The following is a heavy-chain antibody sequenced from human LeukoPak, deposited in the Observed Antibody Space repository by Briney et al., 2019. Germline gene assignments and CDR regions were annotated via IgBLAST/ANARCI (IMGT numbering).Heavy chain of an antibody. D-gene: IGHD1-14*01. CDR2: IYYSGST. J-gene: IGHJ4*02. Sequence: SETLSLTCTVSGGSISSGGYYWSWIRQHPGKGLEWIGYIYYSGSTFYNPSLKSRVTISVDTSKNQFSLKLSSVTAADTAAYYCARGGRNTPDYFDCWGQGTLVIVSS. V-gene: IGHV4-31*03. CDR3: ARGGRNTPDYFDC. CDR1: GGSISSGGYY.